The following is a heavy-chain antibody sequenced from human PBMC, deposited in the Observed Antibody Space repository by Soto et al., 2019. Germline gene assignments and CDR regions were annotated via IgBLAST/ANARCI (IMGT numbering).Heavy chain of an antibody. D-gene: IGHD3-3*01. V-gene: IGHV3-21*01. J-gene: IGHJ4*02. Sequence: LRLSCAASGFTFSSYSMNWVRQAPGKGLEWVSSISSSSSYIYYADSVKGRFTISRDNAKNSLYLQMNSLRAEDTAVYYCARDGAIFGVVITTTLDYWGQGTLVTVSS. CDR1: GFTFSSYS. CDR2: ISSSSSYI. CDR3: ARDGAIFGVVITTTLDY.